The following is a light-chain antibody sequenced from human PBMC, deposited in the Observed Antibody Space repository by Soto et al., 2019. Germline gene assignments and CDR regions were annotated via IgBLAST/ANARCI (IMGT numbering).Light chain of an antibody. CDR1: GRDIGAYNY. CDR3: SSYTTSYFYV. J-gene: IGLJ1*01. V-gene: IGLV2-14*01. CDR2: GVK. Sequence: ALTQPASVSGSPGQSITISCTGSGRDIGAYNYVSWYQQHPGKAPKLIIYGVKNRPSGVSNRFSASKSAFTASLTISGLQAEDEADYYCSSYTTSYFYVFGPGTKVTVL.